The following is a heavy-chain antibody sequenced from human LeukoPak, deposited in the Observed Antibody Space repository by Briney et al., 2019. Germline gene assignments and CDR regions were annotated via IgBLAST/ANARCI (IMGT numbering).Heavy chain of an antibody. V-gene: IGHV3-23*01. D-gene: IGHD4-17*01. Sequence: GGSLRLSCVASGFTFSSYAMSWVRQAPGKGLEWVSAISGSGGSTYYADSVKGRFTISRDNSKNTLYLQMNSLRAEDTAVYYCAKEPPVNPLYYYYYGMDVWGQGTTVTVSS. CDR1: GFTFSSYA. CDR2: ISGSGGST. CDR3: AKEPPVNPLYYYYYGMDV. J-gene: IGHJ6*02.